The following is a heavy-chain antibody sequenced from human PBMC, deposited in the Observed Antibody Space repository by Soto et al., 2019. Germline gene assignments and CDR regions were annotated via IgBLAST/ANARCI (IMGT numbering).Heavy chain of an antibody. V-gene: IGHV1-69*01. Sequence: QVQLLQSGAELRGPGSSVRISCTPSGGTFVSSAFAWVRQAPGGKLEWMGGIIPILRSTKYAEKFLGRLTIRADDSSRTAYLELSSLTFDDTAVYFCAKKNPHGDSNKAWLDPWGQGTLVTVST. CDR2: IIPILRST. CDR1: GGTFVSSA. CDR3: AKKNPHGDSNKAWLDP. D-gene: IGHD2-8*01. J-gene: IGHJ5*02.